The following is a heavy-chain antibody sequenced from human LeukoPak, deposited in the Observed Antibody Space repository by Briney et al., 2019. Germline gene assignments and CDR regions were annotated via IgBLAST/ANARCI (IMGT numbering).Heavy chain of an antibody. CDR2: ISGSGGTT. D-gene: IGHD5-18*01. V-gene: IGHV3-23*01. CDR1: GFTFSNYA. Sequence: PGGSLRLSCAASGFTFSNYAMTWVRQAPGKGLEWVSAISGSGGTTYYADSVKGRFTISRDESKNTLYLQMNSLKADDTAVYYCAKGGVQLWSNNWFDPWGQGTLVTVSS. J-gene: IGHJ5*02. CDR3: AKGGVQLWSNNWFDP.